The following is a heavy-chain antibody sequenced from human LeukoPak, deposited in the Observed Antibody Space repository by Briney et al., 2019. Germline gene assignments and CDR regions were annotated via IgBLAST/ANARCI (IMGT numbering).Heavy chain of an antibody. J-gene: IGHJ4*02. CDR2: IEYSGST. CDR1: GGSISSSNYY. D-gene: IGHD3-10*01. CDR3: TRHFGSGRDDY. V-gene: IGHV4-39*01. Sequence: PSETLSLTCTVSGGSISSSNYYWGWIRQPPGKGLEWIGSIEYSGSTHYSPSLKSRVTVSVDTSKNQFTVNLSSVTAADTAVYYCTRHFGSGRDDYWGQGTLVTVSS.